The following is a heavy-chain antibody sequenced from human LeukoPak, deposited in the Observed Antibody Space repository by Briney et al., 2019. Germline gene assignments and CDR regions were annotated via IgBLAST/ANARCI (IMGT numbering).Heavy chain of an antibody. J-gene: IGHJ4*02. Sequence: PGGTLRLSCAASGFTFSSYGMSWVRQAPGKGLEWVSAIGGSDGSTYYADSVKGRFTISRDNSKNTLYLQMNSLRAEDTAVYYCAKKPTVTTLISQFDYWGQGTLVTVSS. V-gene: IGHV3-23*01. D-gene: IGHD4-17*01. CDR2: IGGSDGST. CDR1: GFTFSSYG. CDR3: AKKPTVTTLISQFDY.